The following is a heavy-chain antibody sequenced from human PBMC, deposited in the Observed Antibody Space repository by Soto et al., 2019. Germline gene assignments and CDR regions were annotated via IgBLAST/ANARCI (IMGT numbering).Heavy chain of an antibody. D-gene: IGHD1-1*01. CDR1: GFTFSNAW. J-gene: IGHJ4*02. Sequence: PGGSLRLSCAASGFTFSNAWMSWVRQAPGKGLEWVGRIKSKTDGGTTDYAAPVKGRFTISRDDSKNTLYLQMNSLKTEDTAVYYCTTDRRELEPRYFDYWGQGTLVTVSS. CDR3: TTDRRELEPRYFDY. CDR2: IKSKTDGGTT. V-gene: IGHV3-15*01.